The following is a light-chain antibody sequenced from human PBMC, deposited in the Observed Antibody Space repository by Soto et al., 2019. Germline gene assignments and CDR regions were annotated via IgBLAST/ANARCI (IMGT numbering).Light chain of an antibody. CDR3: QQRSNWPPLFT. CDR1: HTISSSY. V-gene: IGKV3D-20*02. Sequence: FVLTQSPGTLSLSPGERATLSCRASHTISSSYLAWYQQKPGQAPRLLMYDASNRATGIPARFSGSGSGTDFTLTISSLEPEDFAVYYCQQRSNWPPLFTFGPGTKVDIK. J-gene: IGKJ3*01. CDR2: DAS.